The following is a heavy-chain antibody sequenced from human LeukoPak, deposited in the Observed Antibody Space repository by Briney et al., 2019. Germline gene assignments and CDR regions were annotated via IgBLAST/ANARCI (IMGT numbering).Heavy chain of an antibody. CDR1: GGTFSSYA. J-gene: IGHJ5*02. V-gene: IGHV1-69*13. D-gene: IGHD3-16*01. CDR2: IIPIFGTA. CDR3: SGRYYYYVFNWFDP. Sequence: SVKVSCKASGGTFSSYAISWVRQAPGQGLEWMGGIIPIFGTANYAQKFQGRVTITADESTSTAYMELSSLRSEDTAVYYCSGRYYYYVFNWFDPWGQGTLVTVSS.